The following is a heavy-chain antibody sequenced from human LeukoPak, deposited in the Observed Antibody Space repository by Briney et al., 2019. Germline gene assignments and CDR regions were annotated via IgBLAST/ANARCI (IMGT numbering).Heavy chain of an antibody. V-gene: IGHV1-69*13. CDR2: IIPIFGTA. J-gene: IGHJ6*02. Sequence: ASVKVSCKASGGTFSSCAISWVRQAPGQELEWMGGIIPIFGTANYAQKFQGRVTITADESTSTAYMELSSLRSEDTAVYYCARGGTMVRGVIPHYYYGMDVWGQGTTVTVSS. CDR1: GGTFSSCA. D-gene: IGHD3-10*01. CDR3: ARGGTMVRGVIPHYYYGMDV.